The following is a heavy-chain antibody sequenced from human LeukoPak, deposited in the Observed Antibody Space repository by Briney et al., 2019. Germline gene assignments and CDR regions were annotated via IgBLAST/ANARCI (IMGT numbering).Heavy chain of an antibody. CDR2: IIPIFGTA. D-gene: IGHD5-18*01. CDR3: ARGTAMDLYYYYMDV. J-gene: IGHJ6*03. Sequence: SVKVSCKASGGTFSSYAISWVRQAPGQRLEWMGGIIPIFGTANYAQKFQGRVTITTDESTSTAYMELSSLRSEDTAVYYCARGTAMDLYYYYMDVWGKGTTVTVSS. CDR1: GGTFSSYA. V-gene: IGHV1-69*05.